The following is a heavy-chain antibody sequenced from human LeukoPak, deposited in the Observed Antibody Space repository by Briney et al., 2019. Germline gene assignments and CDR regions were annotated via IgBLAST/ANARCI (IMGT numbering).Heavy chain of an antibody. CDR1: GFTFDDYG. CDR3: ARRGDSSDYWYFDL. D-gene: IGHD3-22*01. Sequence: GGSLRLSCGASGFTFDDYGMSWVRQGPGKGLEWVSGINWNGGRIGYADSVKGRFTMSRDNAKNFLYLQMNSLRAEDTAFYYCARRGDSSDYWYFDLWGRGTLVTASS. CDR2: INWNGGRI. J-gene: IGHJ2*01. V-gene: IGHV3-20*04.